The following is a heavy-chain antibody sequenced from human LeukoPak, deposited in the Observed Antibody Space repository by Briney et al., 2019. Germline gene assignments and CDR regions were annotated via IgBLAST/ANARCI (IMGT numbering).Heavy chain of an antibody. CDR3: ARDDGIRTVDY. Sequence: GGSLRLSCAASGFTFRSYWMSWVRQAPGKGLEWVANIKEDGSDKYYVDSVKGRFTISRDNAKNSLYLQMNSLRVEDTAVYYCARDDGIRTVDYWGQGTLVTVSS. D-gene: IGHD5-18*01. CDR2: IKEDGSDK. J-gene: IGHJ4*02. CDR1: GFTFRSYW. V-gene: IGHV3-7*03.